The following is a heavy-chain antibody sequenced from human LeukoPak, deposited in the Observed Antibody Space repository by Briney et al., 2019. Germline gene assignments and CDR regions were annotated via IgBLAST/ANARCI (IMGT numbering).Heavy chain of an antibody. CDR2: ISYDGSNK. Sequence: GGSLRLSCAASGFTFSSYGMHWVRQAPGKGLEWVAVISYDGSNKYYADSVKGRFTISRDNPKNTLYLQMNSLRAEDTAVYYCAKWRTAMDYWGQGTLVTVSS. CDR3: AKWRTAMDY. CDR1: GFTFSSYG. D-gene: IGHD2-21*02. V-gene: IGHV3-30*18. J-gene: IGHJ4*02.